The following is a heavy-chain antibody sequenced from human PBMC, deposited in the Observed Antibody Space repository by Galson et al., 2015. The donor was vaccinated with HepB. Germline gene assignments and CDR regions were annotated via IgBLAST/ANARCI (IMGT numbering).Heavy chain of an antibody. CDR2: IYYSGST. CDR1: GGSMRSYY. D-gene: IGHD2-8*01. CDR3: ARVKAGHCPDGVCFEFDP. J-gene: IGHJ5*02. V-gene: IGHV4-59*01. Sequence: ETLSLTCTVSGGSMRSYYWSWIRQPPGKGLEWIGYIYYSGSTNYNPSLKSRVTISVDTSKNQFSLRLNSVTAADTAVYYCARVKAGHCPDGVCFEFDPWGQGTLATVSS.